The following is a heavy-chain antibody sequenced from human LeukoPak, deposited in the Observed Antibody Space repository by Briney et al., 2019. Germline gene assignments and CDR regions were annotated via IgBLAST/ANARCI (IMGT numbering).Heavy chain of an antibody. V-gene: IGHV3-30*02. D-gene: IGHD6-13*01. CDR2: IRYDGSNK. CDR3: AKDPSYTAAGIDY. J-gene: IGHJ4*02. CDR1: GFTFSSYG. Sequence: PGGSLRLSCAASGFTFSSYGMHWVRQAPGKGLEWVAFIRYDGSNKYYADSVKGRFTISRDNSKNTLDLQMSSLRAEDTAAYYCAKDPSYTAAGIDYWGQGTLVTVSS.